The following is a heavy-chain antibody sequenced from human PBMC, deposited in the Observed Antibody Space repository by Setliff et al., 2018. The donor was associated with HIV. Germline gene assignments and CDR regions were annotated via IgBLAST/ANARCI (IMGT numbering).Heavy chain of an antibody. CDR1: GLAFSSSD. D-gene: IGHD2-2*01. V-gene: IGHV3-48*03. J-gene: IGHJ6*03. Sequence: GGSLRLSCEASGLAFSSSDMNWVRQAPGKRLEWISYISSTSGTIYYADSVKGRFTVSRDNAEDSVFLQMNSLRAEDTATYYCARDPGVPAAIAYYYYYYMDVWGKGTTVTVSS. CDR3: ARDPGVPAAIAYYYYYYMDV. CDR2: ISSTSGTI.